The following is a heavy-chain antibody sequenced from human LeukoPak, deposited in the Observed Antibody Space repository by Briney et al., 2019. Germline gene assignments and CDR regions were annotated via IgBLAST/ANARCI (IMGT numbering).Heavy chain of an antibody. J-gene: IGHJ4*02. Sequence: RGSLRLSCAASGFTFSSYSMNWVRQAPGKGLEWVSSISSSSSYIYYTDSVKGRFTISRDNAKNSLYLQMNSLRAEDTAVYYCARESVVAATQGDYWGQGTLVTVSS. D-gene: IGHD2-15*01. CDR3: ARESVVAATQGDY. CDR1: GFTFSSYS. CDR2: ISSSSSYI. V-gene: IGHV3-21*01.